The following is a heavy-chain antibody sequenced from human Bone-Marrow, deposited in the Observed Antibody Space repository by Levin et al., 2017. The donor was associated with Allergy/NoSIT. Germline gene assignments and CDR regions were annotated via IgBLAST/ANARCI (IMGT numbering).Heavy chain of an antibody. CDR2: IYYSGST. CDR1: GGSISSGGYY. CDR3: ARAPGGKYNWFDP. Sequence: SETLSLTCTVSGGSISSGGYYWSWIRQHPGKGLEWIGYIYYSGSTYYNPSLKSRVTISVDTSKNQFSLKLSSVTAADTAVYYCARAPGGKYNWFDPWGQGTLVTVSS. J-gene: IGHJ5*02. V-gene: IGHV4-31*03. D-gene: IGHD3-16*01.